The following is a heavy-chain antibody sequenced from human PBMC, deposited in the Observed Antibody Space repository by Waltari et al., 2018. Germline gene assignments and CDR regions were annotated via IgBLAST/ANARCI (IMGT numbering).Heavy chain of an antibody. J-gene: IGHJ1*01. CDR3: AKAPTMVVTPSGFYHRH. V-gene: IGHV3-23*04. D-gene: IGHD2-21*02. Sequence: VQLVESGGGVVQPGRSLRLSCAASGFTFSSYAMHWVRQAPGKGLECVSAISGSGGSTYYADSVKGRFTISRDNSKNTLYLQMNSLRAEDTAVYYCAKAPTMVVTPSGFYHRHWGQGTLVTVSS. CDR2: ISGSGGST. CDR1: GFTFSSYA.